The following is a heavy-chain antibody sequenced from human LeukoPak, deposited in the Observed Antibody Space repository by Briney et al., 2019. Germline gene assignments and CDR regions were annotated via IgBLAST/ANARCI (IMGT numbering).Heavy chain of an antibody. CDR2: ISYDGSNK. V-gene: IGHV3-30-3*01. D-gene: IGHD6-19*01. CDR3: ATSLPQWLGEYYFDY. J-gene: IGHJ4*02. CDR1: GFTFSSYA. Sequence: PGGSLRLSCAASGFTFSSYAMHWVRQAPGKGLEWVAVISYDGSNKYYADSVKGRFTTSRDNSKNTLYLQMNSLRAEDTAVYYCATSLPQWLGEYYFDYWGQGTLVTVSS.